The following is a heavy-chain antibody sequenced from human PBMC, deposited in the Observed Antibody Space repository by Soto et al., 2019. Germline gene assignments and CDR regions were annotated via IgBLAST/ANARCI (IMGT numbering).Heavy chain of an antibody. CDR1: GFTFSDFA. Sequence: PGGSLRLSCEASGFTFSDFAMSWVRQAPGKGLEWVGDISASGDRTYYADSVKGRFTISRDDSKNTLFLQLNSLRGGDTAIYYCASGRGNWGKFEWWGQGTLVTVSS. J-gene: IGHJ1*01. D-gene: IGHD7-27*01. CDR2: ISASGDRT. CDR3: ASGRGNWGKFEW. V-gene: IGHV3-23*01.